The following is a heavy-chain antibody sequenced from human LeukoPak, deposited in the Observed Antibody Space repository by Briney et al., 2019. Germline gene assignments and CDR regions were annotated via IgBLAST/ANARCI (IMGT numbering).Heavy chain of an antibody. D-gene: IGHD3-3*01. CDR3: ARDGKGRYDFRENDY. CDR1: GYTFSIYG. CDR2: ISAYNGYT. Sequence: ASEKVSCKASGYTFSIYGITWVRQAPGQGLEWMGWISAYNGYTDYAQKFQGRVTMTTDTSTNTAYMELRSLRSDDTATYYCARDGKGRYDFRENDYWGQGTLVTVSS. J-gene: IGHJ4*02. V-gene: IGHV1-18*01.